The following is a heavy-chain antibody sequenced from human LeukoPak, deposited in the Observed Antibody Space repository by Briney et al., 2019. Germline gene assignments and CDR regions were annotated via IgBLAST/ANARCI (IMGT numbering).Heavy chain of an antibody. J-gene: IGHJ6*03. V-gene: IGHV3-30*02. CDR1: GFTFSGYG. Sequence: GGSLRLSCAASGFTFSGYGMHWVRQAPGKGLEWVAFIRYDGSNKYYADSMKGRFTISRDNSKNTLYLQMNSLRAEDTAVYYCAKPNSSSWYKIYYYYYMDVWGKGTTVTISS. CDR2: IRYDGSNK. CDR3: AKPNSSSWYKIYYYYYMDV. D-gene: IGHD6-13*01.